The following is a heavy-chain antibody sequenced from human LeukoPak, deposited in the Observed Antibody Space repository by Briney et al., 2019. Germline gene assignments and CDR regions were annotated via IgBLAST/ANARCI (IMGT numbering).Heavy chain of an antibody. J-gene: IGHJ4*02. CDR3: ASYTSGIGGLI. CDR2: MNSNSGGT. CDR1: GYTXTGYY. Sequence: GASVKVSCKASGYTXTGYYMHWVRQAPGQGLEWMGWMNSNSGGTNYAQKFQGRVTMTRDTSISTAHMELSRLRSDDTTVYYCASYTSGIGGLIWGQGALVTVSS. V-gene: IGHV1-2*02. D-gene: IGHD3-10*01.